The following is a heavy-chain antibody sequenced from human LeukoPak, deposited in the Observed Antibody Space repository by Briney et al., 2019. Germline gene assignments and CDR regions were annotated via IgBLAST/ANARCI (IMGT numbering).Heavy chain of an antibody. Sequence: ASVKVSCKASGYTFTSYGISWVRQAPGQGLEWMGWISAYNGNTNYAQKLRGRVTMTTDTSTSTAYMELRSLRSDDTAVYYCARDQQRSNYDILTGILKPIQHWGQGTLVTVSS. D-gene: IGHD3-9*01. CDR3: ARDQQRSNYDILTGILKPIQH. V-gene: IGHV1-18*01. CDR2: ISAYNGNT. CDR1: GYTFTSYG. J-gene: IGHJ1*01.